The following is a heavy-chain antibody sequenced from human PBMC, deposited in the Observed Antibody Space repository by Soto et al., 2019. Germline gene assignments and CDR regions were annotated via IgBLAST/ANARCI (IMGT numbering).Heavy chain of an antibody. V-gene: IGHV3-30*18. CDR2: ISYDGSNK. CDR1: GFAFSSYG. Sequence: PGGSLRLSCAASGFAFSSYGMHWVRQAPGKGLEWVAVISYDGSNKYYADSVKGRFTISRDNSKNTLYLQKNSLRAEDTAVYYCAKDTGRESYYYYGMDVWGQGTTVTVSS. CDR3: AKDTGRESYYYYGMDV. J-gene: IGHJ6*02. D-gene: IGHD3-10*01.